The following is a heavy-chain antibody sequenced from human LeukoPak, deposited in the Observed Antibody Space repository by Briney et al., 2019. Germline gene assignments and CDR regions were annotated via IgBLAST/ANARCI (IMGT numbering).Heavy chain of an antibody. J-gene: IGHJ4*02. CDR3: ARHLSGVTGYTYGRGIDY. V-gene: IGHV3-7*01. CDR2: IKKDGSEK. Sequence: PGGSLRLSCAASGFTFSSYEMNWVRQAPGKGLEWVANIKKDGSEKYYVDSVKGRFTISRDNAKTSLYLQMISLRAEDTAVYYCARHLSGVTGYTYGRGIDYWGQGTLVTVSS. D-gene: IGHD5-18*01. CDR1: GFTFSSYE.